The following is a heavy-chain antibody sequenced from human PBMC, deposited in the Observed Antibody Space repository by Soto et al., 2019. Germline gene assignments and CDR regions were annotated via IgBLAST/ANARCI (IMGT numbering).Heavy chain of an antibody. Sequence: GASVKVSCKASGYTFTSYGISWLRQAPGQGLEWMGWISAYNGIANYAQKFQGRVTITADKSTSTAYMELSSLRSEDTAVYYCARDSSSATPEAKTTEIDYWGQGTLVTVSS. CDR2: ISAYNGIA. CDR3: ARDSSSATPEAKTTEIDY. D-gene: IGHD6-25*01. V-gene: IGHV1-18*01. J-gene: IGHJ4*02. CDR1: GYTFTSYG.